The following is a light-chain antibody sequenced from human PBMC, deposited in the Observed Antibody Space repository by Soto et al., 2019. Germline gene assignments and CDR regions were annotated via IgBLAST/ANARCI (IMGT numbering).Light chain of an antibody. CDR3: ASFRSGTILV. CDR2: EVS. J-gene: IGLJ1*01. CDR1: NSDVGGFNY. Sequence: QSALTQPASVSGSPGQSITISCTGTNSDVGGFNYVSWYQHHPGKAPKLMIYEVSNRPSGVSNRFSGSKAGNTASLTISGLLDDDEADYFCASFRSGTILVFGTGTKVTVL. V-gene: IGLV2-14*01.